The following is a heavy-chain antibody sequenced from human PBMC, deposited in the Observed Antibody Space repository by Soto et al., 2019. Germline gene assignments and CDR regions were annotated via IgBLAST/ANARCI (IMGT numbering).Heavy chain of an antibody. CDR3: ARDLTYGSGMDV. CDR1: GFTFSSYA. D-gene: IGHD3-10*01. Sequence: PGGSLRLSCAASGFTFSSYAMHWVRQAPGEGLEWVAVISYDGSNKYYADSVKGRFTISRDNSKNTLYLQMNSLRAEDTAVYYCARDLTYGSGMDVWGQGTLVTVS. J-gene: IGHJ4*02. V-gene: IGHV3-30-3*01. CDR2: ISYDGSNK.